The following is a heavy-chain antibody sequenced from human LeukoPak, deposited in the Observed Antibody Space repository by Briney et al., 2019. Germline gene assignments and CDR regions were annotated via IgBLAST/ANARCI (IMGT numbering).Heavy chain of an antibody. CDR2: IYYSGST. D-gene: IGHD1-26*01. Sequence: PSETLSLTCTVSGGSISSGDYYWSWIRQPPGKGLEWIGYIYYSGSTYYNPSLKSRVTISVDTSKNQFSLKLSSVTAADTAVYYCARWSIVGAYDLFDYWGQRTLVTVSS. J-gene: IGHJ4*02. CDR1: GGSISSGDYY. CDR3: ARWSIVGAYDLFDY. V-gene: IGHV4-30-4*08.